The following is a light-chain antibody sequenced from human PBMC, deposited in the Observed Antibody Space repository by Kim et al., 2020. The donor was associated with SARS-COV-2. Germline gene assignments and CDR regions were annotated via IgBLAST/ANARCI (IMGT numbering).Light chain of an antibody. CDR1: QTINTKS. J-gene: IGKJ2*01. Sequence: EIVLTQSPGTLSLSPGERATLSCRASQTINTKSLAWYQQRPGQTPRLLIYAASRRATGIPDRFSGSGSGTDFTLTITRLEPEDFAVYYCQQYATSLYTFGQGTKLEI. CDR2: AAS. V-gene: IGKV3-20*01. CDR3: QQYATSLYT.